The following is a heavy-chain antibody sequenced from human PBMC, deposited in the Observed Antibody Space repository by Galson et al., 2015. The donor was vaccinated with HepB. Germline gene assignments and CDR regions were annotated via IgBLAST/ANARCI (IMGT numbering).Heavy chain of an antibody. J-gene: IGHJ4*02. D-gene: IGHD6-13*01. CDR1: GYTFTSYA. Sequence: SVKVSCKASGYTFTSYAMHWVRQAPGQGLEWMGWINPNSGGTNYAQKFQGRVTMTRDTSLSTAYMELNRLRSDDTAEYYCARDQGAAGRRPAFGYWGQGTLVTVSS. V-gene: IGHV1-2*02. CDR3: ARDQGAAGRRPAFGY. CDR2: INPNSGGT.